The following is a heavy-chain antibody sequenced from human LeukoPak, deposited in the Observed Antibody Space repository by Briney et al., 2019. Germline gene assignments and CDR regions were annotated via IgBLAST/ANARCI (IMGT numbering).Heavy chain of an antibody. Sequence: ASVKVSCEASGYTFTTYGISWVRQAPGQGLEWMGWINANNGDPHYAQKLQGRITMTTDTSTSTVYMELRSLRSDDTAVYYCTRDFVLLTSYDVFENWGQGTLVTVSS. CDR3: TRDFVLLTSYDVFEN. CDR2: INANNGDP. CDR1: GYTFTTYG. J-gene: IGHJ4*02. D-gene: IGHD3-3*01. V-gene: IGHV1-18*01.